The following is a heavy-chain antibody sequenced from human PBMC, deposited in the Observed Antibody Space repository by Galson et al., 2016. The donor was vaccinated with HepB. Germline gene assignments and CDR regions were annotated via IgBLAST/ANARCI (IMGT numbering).Heavy chain of an antibody. CDR1: GGSIGSGIYS. D-gene: IGHD5-18*01. Sequence: TLSLTCAVSGGSIGSGIYSGSWIRQPPGKGLEGIGYIDHSGSTSQNPSLRSPFTISVDRSKYQFSLKLISVTAADTAVYYCAGGGRYDYGYPQDFDFWGQGALVTVSS. J-gene: IGHJ4*02. CDR3: AGGGRYDYGYPQDFDF. CDR2: IDHSGST. V-gene: IGHV4-30-2*01.